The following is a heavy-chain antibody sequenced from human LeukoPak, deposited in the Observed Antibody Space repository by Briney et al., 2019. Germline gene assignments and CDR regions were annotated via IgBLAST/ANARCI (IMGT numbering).Heavy chain of an antibody. J-gene: IGHJ4*02. D-gene: IGHD2-2*01. CDR3: ARTTCSSTSCSLGDY. CDR1: GGTFSSYA. V-gene: IGHV1-69*05. CDR2: IIPIFGTA. Sequence: SVKVSCKASGGTFSSYAISWVRQAPGQGLEWMGGIIPIFGTANYVQKFQGRVTITTDESTSTAYMELSSLRSEDTAVYYCARTTCSSTSCSLGDYWGQGTLVTVSS.